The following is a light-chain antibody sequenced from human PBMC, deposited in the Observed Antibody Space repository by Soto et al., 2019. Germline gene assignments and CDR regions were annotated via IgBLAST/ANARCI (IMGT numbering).Light chain of an antibody. CDR3: QQSNNWPRT. J-gene: IGKJ1*01. V-gene: IGKV3-15*01. CDR1: QSVSSN. CDR2: GAS. Sequence: IVMTHSPATVSVSPGERATLSCRASQSVSSNLAWYQQKPGQAPRLLIYGASTRATGIPARFSGSGSGTEFTLTISSLQSEDFAVYYCQQSNNWPRTFGQGTKVDIK.